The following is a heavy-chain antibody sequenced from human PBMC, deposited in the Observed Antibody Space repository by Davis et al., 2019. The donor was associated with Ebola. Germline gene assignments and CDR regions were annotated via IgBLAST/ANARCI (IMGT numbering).Heavy chain of an antibody. J-gene: IGHJ5*01. D-gene: IGHD4-17*01. V-gene: IGHV4-34*01. Sequence: SETLSLTCAVYGGSFSGYYWSWIRQPPGKGLEWIGEISHHNGDTNYNPSLRSRVAISVDSSKNQFSLKINSVTAADTATYYCARTTKTNIEDSGLGYNSFDSWGQGVLVSVSS. CDR2: ISHHNGDT. CDR3: ARTTKTNIEDSGLGYNSFDS. CDR1: GGSFSGYY.